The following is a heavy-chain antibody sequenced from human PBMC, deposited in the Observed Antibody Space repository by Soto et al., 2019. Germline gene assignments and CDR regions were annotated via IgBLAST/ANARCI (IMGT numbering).Heavy chain of an antibody. V-gene: IGHV3-7*01. CDR1: VFTFSIYC. D-gene: IGHD2-2*01. CDR3: ARDPGIVVVTDAIWYWLET. CDR2: IKQDGSEK. Sequence: PWWSXRLSCSSSVFTFSIYCIILFRHAPGKGLEWVANIKQDGSEKYYVDSVKGRLTISRDNAKNSLYLQMNSLRAEDTAVYYCARDPGIVVVTDAIWYWLETWGQGPLV. J-gene: IGHJ5*02.